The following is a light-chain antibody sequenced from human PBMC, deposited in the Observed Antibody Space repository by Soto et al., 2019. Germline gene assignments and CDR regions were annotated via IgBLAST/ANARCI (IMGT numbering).Light chain of an antibody. Sequence: DIQMTQSPSTLSASVGDRVTITCRASQSVSTWLAWYQQKPGKAPKLLIYKASSLESAVPSRFSGSGSGTEFTLTISSLQPDDFATYYCQQYNSYSRTFGQGTKVEIK. V-gene: IGKV1-5*03. CDR2: KAS. CDR1: QSVSTW. J-gene: IGKJ1*01. CDR3: QQYNSYSRT.